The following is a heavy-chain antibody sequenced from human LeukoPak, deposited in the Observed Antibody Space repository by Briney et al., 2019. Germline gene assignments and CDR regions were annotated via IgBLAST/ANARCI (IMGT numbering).Heavy chain of an antibody. J-gene: IGHJ4*02. CDR2: VKKDGSKK. CDR3: TRVGYIDEGIDY. CDR1: GFPFSSYW. Sequence: GGSLRLSCVASGFPFSSYWMTWVRQAPGKGLEWVANVKKDGSKKSYVDSVKGRFTISRDNAKNSLYLQMNSLRAEDTAIYYCTRVGYIDEGIDYWGQGTLVTVSS. V-gene: IGHV3-7*04. D-gene: IGHD5-24*01.